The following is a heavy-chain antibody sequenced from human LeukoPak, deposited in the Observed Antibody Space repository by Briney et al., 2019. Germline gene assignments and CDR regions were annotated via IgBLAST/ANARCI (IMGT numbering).Heavy chain of an antibody. CDR3: ARGHDGYSSSWYATPYGY. Sequence: GASVKVSCKASGYTFTSYVISWVRQAPGQGLEWMGWISAYNGNTNYAQKLQGRVTMTTDTSTSTAYMELRSLRSDDTAVYYCARGHDGYSSSWYATPYGYWGQGTLVTVSS. V-gene: IGHV1-18*01. J-gene: IGHJ4*02. CDR1: GYTFTSYV. CDR2: ISAYNGNT. D-gene: IGHD6-13*01.